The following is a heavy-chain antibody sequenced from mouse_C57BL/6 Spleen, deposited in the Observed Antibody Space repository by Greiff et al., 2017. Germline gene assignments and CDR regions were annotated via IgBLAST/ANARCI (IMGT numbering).Heavy chain of an antibody. CDR2: INPSNGGT. CDR3: ANYYGSSYKYFDV. J-gene: IGHJ1*03. D-gene: IGHD1-1*01. CDR1: GYTFTSYW. V-gene: IGHV1-53*01. Sequence: QVQLKQSGTELVKPGASVKLSCKASGYTFTSYWMHWVKQRPGQGLEWIGNINPSNGGTNYNEKFKSKATLTVDKSSITAYMQLSSLTSEDSAVYYCANYYGSSYKYFDVWGTGTTVTVSS.